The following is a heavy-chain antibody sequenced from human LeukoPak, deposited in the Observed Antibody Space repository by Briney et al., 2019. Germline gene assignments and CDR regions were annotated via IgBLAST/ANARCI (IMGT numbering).Heavy chain of an antibody. CDR3: ARHRVTVTTDFDY. J-gene: IGHJ4*01. CDR1: GGSMSSSTYY. CDR2: IYYTGST. V-gene: IGHV4-39*01. D-gene: IGHD4-17*01. Sequence: PSETLFLTHTVSGGSMSSSTYYWGGIRQPPGKGLEWIGTIYYTGSTYYNPSLKSRVTISVDTSKNQFSLKRSSVTAADTAVYYCARHRVTVTTDFDYWGHGTLVTVSS.